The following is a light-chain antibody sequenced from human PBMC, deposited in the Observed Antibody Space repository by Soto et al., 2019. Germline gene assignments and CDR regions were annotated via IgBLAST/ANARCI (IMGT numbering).Light chain of an antibody. CDR1: SSDVGGYNY. V-gene: IGLV2-11*01. Sequence: QSALTQPRSVSGSPGQSVTISCTGTSSDVGGYNYVSWYQQHPGKAPKLMIYDVSKRPSGVPDRFSGSKSGNTASLTISGLQAEDEADYYFFSYAGSYTFVFGTGNKLTVL. J-gene: IGLJ1*01. CDR3: FSYAGSYTFV. CDR2: DVS.